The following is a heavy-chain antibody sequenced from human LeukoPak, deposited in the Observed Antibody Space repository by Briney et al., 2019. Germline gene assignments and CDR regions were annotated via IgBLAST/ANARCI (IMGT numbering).Heavy chain of an antibody. CDR3: ARKPIVYSAWYYFDY. CDR1: GGSVNSGTYY. J-gene: IGHJ4*02. V-gene: IGHV4-39*07. Sequence: SETLSLTCTVSGGSVNSGTYYWSWIRQPPGKGLEWIGNIYYSGSAYYNPSLKSRVTMSVDTSKNQFSLKLSSATAADTAVYYCARKPIVYSAWYYFDYWGQGTLVTVSS. CDR2: IYYSGSA. D-gene: IGHD3-9*01.